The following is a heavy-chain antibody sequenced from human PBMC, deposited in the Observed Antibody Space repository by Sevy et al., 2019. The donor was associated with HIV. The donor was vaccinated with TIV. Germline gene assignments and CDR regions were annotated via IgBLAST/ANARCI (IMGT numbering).Heavy chain of an antibody. CDR3: ARAMRVRSSADFDY. D-gene: IGHD6-25*01. V-gene: IGHV1-18*01. CDR2: ISAYNGNT. J-gene: IGHJ4*02. CDR1: GYTFTSYG. Sequence: ASVKVSCKASGYTFTSYGISWVRQAPGQGLEWMGWISAYNGNTNYAQKLQGRVTMTTDTSTSTAYMELRSLRSDDTAVYHCARAMRVRSSADFDYWGQGTLVTVSS.